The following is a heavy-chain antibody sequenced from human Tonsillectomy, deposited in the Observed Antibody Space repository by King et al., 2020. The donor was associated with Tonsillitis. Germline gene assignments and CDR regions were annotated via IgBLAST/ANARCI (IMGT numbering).Heavy chain of an antibody. D-gene: IGHD2-15*01. J-gene: IGHJ3*02. CDR2: IYQSGTT. Sequence: QLQESGSGLVKPSQTLSLTCTVSGDSISSGGYSWSWIRQTPGKGLEWIGYIYQSGTTNYNPSLKSRVTISADKSNNQFSLRLNSVTAADTAVYYCAGGGTGDAFDIWGQGTMVTVSS. CDR3: AGGGTGDAFDI. CDR1: GDSISSGGYS. V-gene: IGHV4-30-2*01.